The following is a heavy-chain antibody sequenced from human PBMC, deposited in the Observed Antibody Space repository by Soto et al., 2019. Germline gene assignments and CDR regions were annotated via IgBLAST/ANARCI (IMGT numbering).Heavy chain of an antibody. CDR1: GFTFSSYA. CDR2: ISGSGGST. CDR3: AKRKQLTTNYNWFDP. J-gene: IGHJ5*02. V-gene: IGHV3-23*01. Sequence: GGSLRLSCAASGFTFSSYAMSWVRQAPGKGLEWVSAISGSGGSTYYADSVKGRFTISRDNSKNTLYLQMNSLRAEDTAVYYCAKRKQLTTNYNWFDPWGQGTLVTVSS. D-gene: IGHD6-13*01.